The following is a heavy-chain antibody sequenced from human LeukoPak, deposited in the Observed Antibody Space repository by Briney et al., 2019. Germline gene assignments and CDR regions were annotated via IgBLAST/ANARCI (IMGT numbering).Heavy chain of an antibody. Sequence: GGSLRLSCAASGFTFNNAWLSWVRQAPGKGLEWLGRIKSKTYGETTDYGAPVKGRFTISRDDSKNTLYLQTNSLKIEDSAVYYCTTDAPTSSGSGFFDHWGQGTLVTVSS. CDR3: TTDAPTSSGSGFFDH. CDR1: GFTFNNAW. V-gene: IGHV3-15*01. D-gene: IGHD1-14*01. CDR2: IKSKTYGETT. J-gene: IGHJ4*02.